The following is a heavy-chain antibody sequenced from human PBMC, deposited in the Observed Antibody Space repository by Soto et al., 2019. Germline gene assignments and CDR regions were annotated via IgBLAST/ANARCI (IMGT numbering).Heavy chain of an antibody. V-gene: IGHV3-7*03. CDR2: IKQDGSER. J-gene: IGHJ6*02. CDR1: GISYSNNW. CDR3: GGSGSSHFAMDV. Sequence: GGSLRLSCAVSGISYSNNWMIWVRQAPGKGLEWVANIKQDGSERYYVDSAKGRFTISRDNGKNSLYRQMNSLRAEDTAVYYCGGSGSSHFAMDVWGQGTTVTVSS. D-gene: IGHD3-10*01.